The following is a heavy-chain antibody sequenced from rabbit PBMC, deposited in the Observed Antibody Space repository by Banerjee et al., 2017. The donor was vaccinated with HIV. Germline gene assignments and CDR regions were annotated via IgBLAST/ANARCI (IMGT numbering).Heavy chain of an antibody. Sequence: QSLEESGGDLVKPGASLTLTCTASGSDISSFSMGWVRQAPGKGLEWIACIYGDSSGTTYYASWAKGRFTISRTSSTTVTLQMTSLTAADTATYFCARDLFNVVQNLWGPGTLVTVS. CDR3: ARDLFNVVQNL. V-gene: IGHV1S40*01. CDR2: IYGDSSGTT. D-gene: IGHD7-1*01. J-gene: IGHJ4*01. CDR1: GSDISSFS.